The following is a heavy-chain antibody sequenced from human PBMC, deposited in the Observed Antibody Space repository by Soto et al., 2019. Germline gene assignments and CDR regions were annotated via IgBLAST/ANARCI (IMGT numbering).Heavy chain of an antibody. CDR3: ARAPYPVVTHFDY. J-gene: IGHJ4*02. Sequence: EVQLVESGGGLVQPGGSLRLSCAASGFTFSSYWMHWVRQAPGKGLVWVSRINSDGSSTSYADSVKGRFTISRDNAKNTLDLQMNSLSAEDTAVYYCARAPYPVVTHFDYWGQGTLVTVSS. CDR2: INSDGSST. V-gene: IGHV3-74*01. D-gene: IGHD2-21*02. CDR1: GFTFSSYW.